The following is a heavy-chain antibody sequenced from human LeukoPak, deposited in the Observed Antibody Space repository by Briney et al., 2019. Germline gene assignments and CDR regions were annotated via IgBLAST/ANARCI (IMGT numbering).Heavy chain of an antibody. CDR1: GGSISSSNW. CDR3: ARFRSSGWYYFDY. CDR2: IYYTGST. V-gene: IGHV4-4*02. Sequence: SETLSLTCAVSGGSISSSNWWSWVRQPPGKGLEWLGHIYYTGSTGYNPSLKSRVTISVDTSKNHFSLKLSSVTAADTAVYFCARFRSSGWYYFDYWGQGTLVTVSS. J-gene: IGHJ4*02. D-gene: IGHD6-19*01.